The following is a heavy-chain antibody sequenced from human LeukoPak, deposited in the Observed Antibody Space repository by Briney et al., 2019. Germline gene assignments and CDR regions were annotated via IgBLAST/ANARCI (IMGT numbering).Heavy chain of an antibody. CDR3: ARAENWNDDVFDI. J-gene: IGHJ3*02. CDR2: INTNTGNP. D-gene: IGHD1-1*01. CDR1: GYTFTNYP. V-gene: IGHV7-4-1*02. Sequence: GASVKVPCKASGYTFTNYPMNWVQQAPGQGLEWMGWINTNTGNPTYAQGFTGRFVFSLDTSVSTAYLQISSLKAEDTAVYYCARAENWNDDVFDIWGQGTMVTVSS.